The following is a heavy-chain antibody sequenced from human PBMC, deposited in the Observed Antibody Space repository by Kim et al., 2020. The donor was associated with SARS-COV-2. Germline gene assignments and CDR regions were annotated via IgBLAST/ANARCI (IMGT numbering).Heavy chain of an antibody. J-gene: IGHJ6*03. Sequence: GGSLRLSCTASGFTFGDYAMSWVRQAPGKGLEWVGFIRSKAYGGTTEYAASVKGRFTISRDDSKSIAYLQMNSLKTEDTAVYYCTRDPYLLYYYCLAGYYYYYMDVWGKGTTVTVSS. CDR2: IRSKAYGGTT. V-gene: IGHV3-49*04. CDR1: GFTFGDYA. D-gene: IGHD3-10*01. CDR3: TRDPYLLYYYCLAGYYYYYMDV.